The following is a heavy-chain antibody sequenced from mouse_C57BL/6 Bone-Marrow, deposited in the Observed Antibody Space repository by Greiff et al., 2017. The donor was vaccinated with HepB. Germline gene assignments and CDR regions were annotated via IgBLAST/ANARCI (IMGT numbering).Heavy chain of an antibody. V-gene: IGHV5-4*01. J-gene: IGHJ3*01. CDR2: ISDGGSYT. CDR1: GFTFSSYA. Sequence: EVQVVESGGGLVKPGGSLKLSCAASGFTFSSYAMSWVRQTPEKRLEWVATISDGGSYTYYPDNVKGRFTISRDNAKNNLYLQMSHLKSEDTAMYYCASLYGSSPYWGQGTLVTVSA. CDR3: ASLYGSSPY. D-gene: IGHD1-1*01.